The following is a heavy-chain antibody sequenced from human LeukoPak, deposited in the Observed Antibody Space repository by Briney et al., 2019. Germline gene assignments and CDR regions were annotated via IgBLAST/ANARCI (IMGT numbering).Heavy chain of an antibody. CDR2: ISYDGSNK. Sequence: PGRSLRLSCAASGFTFSSYGMHWVRQAPGKGLEWVAVISYDGSNKYYADSVKGRFTISRDNSKNTLYLQMNSLRAEDTAVYYCAKDGFYCSSTSCYWGDWFDPWGQGTLVTVSS. V-gene: IGHV3-30*18. CDR1: GFTFSSYG. J-gene: IGHJ5*02. D-gene: IGHD2-2*01. CDR3: AKDGFYCSSTSCYWGDWFDP.